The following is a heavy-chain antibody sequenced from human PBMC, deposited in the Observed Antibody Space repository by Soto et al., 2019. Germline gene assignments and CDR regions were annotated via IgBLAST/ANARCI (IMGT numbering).Heavy chain of an antibody. D-gene: IGHD3-22*01. J-gene: IGHJ5*02. Sequence: SGTPSLTCSVSDDSISNGRFYWAWIRQPPGEGLEWIGSIYHTGNAYYNPSLKSRVTISVDTSKNQFSLKLTSVTAADAALYYCARDFFDSSDYTTDWFDPWGQGTLVTVSS. V-gene: IGHV4-39*01. CDR1: DDSISNGRFY. CDR3: ARDFFDSSDYTTDWFDP. CDR2: IYHTGNA.